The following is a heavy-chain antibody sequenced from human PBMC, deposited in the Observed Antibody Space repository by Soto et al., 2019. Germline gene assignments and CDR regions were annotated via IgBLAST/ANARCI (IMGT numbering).Heavy chain of an antibody. V-gene: IGHV4-39*01. Sequence: PSETLSLTCTVSGGSISSSSYYWCWILQPPGKGLEWIGSIYYSGSTYYNPSLKSRVTISVDTSKNQFSLKLSSVTAADTAVYYCARLPGLAVAGNGPYFVDWCQGTRVSVVS. CDR1: GGSISSSSYY. CDR2: IYYSGST. CDR3: ARLPGLAVAGNGPYFVD. D-gene: IGHD6-19*01. J-gene: IGHJ4*02.